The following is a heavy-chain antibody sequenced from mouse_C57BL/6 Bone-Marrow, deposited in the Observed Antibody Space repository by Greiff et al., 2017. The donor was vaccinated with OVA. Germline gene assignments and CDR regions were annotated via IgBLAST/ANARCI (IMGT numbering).Heavy chain of an antibody. V-gene: IGHV14-1*01. J-gene: IGHJ4*01. Sequence: QLQQSGAELVRPGASVKLSCTASGFNIKDYYMHWVKQRPEQGLEWIGRIDPEDGDTEYAPKFQGKATMTADTSSNTAYLQLSILTSEDTAVYYCTAIYYDYDEGGYYAMDYWGQGTSVTVSS. CDR3: TAIYYDYDEGGYYAMDY. CDR2: IDPEDGDT. CDR1: GFNIKDYY. D-gene: IGHD2-4*01.